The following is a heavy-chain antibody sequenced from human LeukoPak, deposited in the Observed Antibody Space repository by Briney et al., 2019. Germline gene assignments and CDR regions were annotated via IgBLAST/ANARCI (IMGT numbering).Heavy chain of an antibody. CDR1: GGSISSYY. D-gene: IGHD3-10*01. CDR3: ARRGYGSGSYYNDYYYYYMDV. J-gene: IGHJ6*03. Sequence: KSSETLSLTCTVSGGSISSYYWSWIRQPPGKGLEWIGYIYYSGSTNYNPSLKSRVTISVDTSKNQFSLKLSSVTAADTAVYYCARRGYGSGSYYNDYYYYYMDVWGKGTTVTVSS. CDR2: IYYSGST. V-gene: IGHV4-59*01.